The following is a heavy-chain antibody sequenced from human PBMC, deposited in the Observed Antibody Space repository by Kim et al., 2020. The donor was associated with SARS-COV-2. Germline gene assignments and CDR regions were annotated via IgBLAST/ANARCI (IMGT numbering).Heavy chain of an antibody. J-gene: IGHJ4*02. V-gene: IGHV5-10-1*01. Sequence: GESLKISCKGSGYSFTSYWISWVRQMPGKGLEWMGRIDPSDSYTNYSPSFQGHVTISADKSISTAYLQWSSLKASDTAMYYCAITRGYSGYDEDYWGQGTLVTVSS. CDR2: IDPSDSYT. D-gene: IGHD5-12*01. CDR1: GYSFTSYW. CDR3: AITRGYSGYDEDY.